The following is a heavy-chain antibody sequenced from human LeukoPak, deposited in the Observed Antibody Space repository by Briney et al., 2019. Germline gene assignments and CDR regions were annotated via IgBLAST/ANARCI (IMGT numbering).Heavy chain of an antibody. CDR3: ARGHGSGWSGWYFDL. J-gene: IGHJ2*01. V-gene: IGHV4-34*01. D-gene: IGHD6-19*01. CDR1: GGSFSGYY. Sequence: SETLSLTCAVYGGSFSGYYWSWIRQPPGKGLEGSGEINHSGSTNYNPSLKSRVTISVDTSKNQFSLKLSSVTPADTAVYYCARGHGSGWSGWYFDLWGRGTLVTVSS. CDR2: INHSGST.